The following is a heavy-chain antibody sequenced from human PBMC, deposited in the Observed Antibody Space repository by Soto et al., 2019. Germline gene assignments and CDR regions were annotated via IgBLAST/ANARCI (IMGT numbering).Heavy chain of an antibody. CDR1: GYTFTSYY. Sequence: GASVKVSCKASGYTFTSYYMHWVRQAPGQGLEWMGIINPSGGSTSYAQKFQGRVTMTRDTSTSTVYMELSSLRSEDTAVYYCARDLITLTSRPPPDAFDIWGQGTMVTVSS. CDR2: INPSGGST. J-gene: IGHJ3*02. D-gene: IGHD3-10*01. V-gene: IGHV1-46*01. CDR3: ARDLITLTSRPPPDAFDI.